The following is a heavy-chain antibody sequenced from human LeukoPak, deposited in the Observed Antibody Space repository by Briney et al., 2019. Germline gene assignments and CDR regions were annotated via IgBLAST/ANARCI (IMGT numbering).Heavy chain of an antibody. V-gene: IGHV3-53*01. J-gene: IGHJ6*02. CDR3: AGAHITMVRGITLTGGYGMDV. D-gene: IGHD3-10*01. CDR2: IYSSGST. CDR1: GFTVSSNY. Sequence: GRTLRLSCAASGFTVSSNYMRCVRQAPAEGLGWVSIIYSSGSTFYADSVKGRFTISRDNSKNSLYLQMNSLRAEDTAVYYCAGAHITMVRGITLTGGYGMDVWGQGTAVTVS.